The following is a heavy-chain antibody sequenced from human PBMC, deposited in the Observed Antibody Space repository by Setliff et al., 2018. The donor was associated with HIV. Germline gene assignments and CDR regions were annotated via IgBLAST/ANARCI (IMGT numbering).Heavy chain of an antibody. Sequence: SVKVSCKASGATFSSYGISWVRQAPGQGLEWMGGIIPILGIANYAQKFQDRVTITADKSTSTAYMELSSLRSEDTAVYFCASGGFGELVDVWGQGTTVTVSS. CDR2: IIPILGIA. V-gene: IGHV1-69*10. J-gene: IGHJ6*02. CDR3: ASGGFGELVDV. D-gene: IGHD3-10*01. CDR1: GATFSSYG.